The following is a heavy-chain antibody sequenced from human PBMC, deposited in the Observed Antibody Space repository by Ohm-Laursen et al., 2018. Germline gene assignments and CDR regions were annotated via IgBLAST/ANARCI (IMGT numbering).Heavy chain of an antibody. D-gene: IGHD6-13*01. CDR3: AKEGTPGIAAAGCGY. CDR1: GFAFSSYG. J-gene: IGHJ4*02. Sequence: SLRLSCAASGFAFSSYGMSWVRQAPGKGLEWVSGIRNSGDTTYYADSVKGRFTISRDNSKNTVYLEMNSLRAEDTAIYYCAKEGTPGIAAAGCGYWGQGTLVSVSS. CDR2: IRNSGDTT. V-gene: IGHV3-23*01.